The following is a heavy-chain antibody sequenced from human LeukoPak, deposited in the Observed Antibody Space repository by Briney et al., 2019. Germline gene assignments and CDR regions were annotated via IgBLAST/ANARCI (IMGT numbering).Heavy chain of an antibody. V-gene: IGHV1-18*01. Sequence: ASVKVSCKASGYSFTNSAIIWVRQAPGQGLEWMGWISAYNGNTNYAQRLQGRVTMTTDTSTSTAFMELRSLRSDDTAVYYCAVDFGDYVIAGWGQGTLVTVSS. CDR1: GYSFTNSA. CDR3: AVDFGDYVIAG. D-gene: IGHD4-17*01. J-gene: IGHJ4*02. CDR2: ISAYNGNT.